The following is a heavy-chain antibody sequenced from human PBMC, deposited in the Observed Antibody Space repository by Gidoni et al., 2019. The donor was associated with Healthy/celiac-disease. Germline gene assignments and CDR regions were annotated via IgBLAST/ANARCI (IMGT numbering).Heavy chain of an antibody. D-gene: IGHD3-22*01. V-gene: IGHV3-7*01. J-gene: IGHJ4*02. CDR1: GFTFSSYW. CDR2: IKQDGSEK. Sequence: EVQLVESGGGLVQLGGSLRLPGAASGFTFSSYWMSWVRQAPGKGLGWVANIKQDGSEKYYVDSGKGRFTISRDNAKNSLYLQMNSLRAEDTAVYYCAMYYYDSSGYYYFDYWSQGTLVTVSS. CDR3: AMYYYDSSGYYYFDY.